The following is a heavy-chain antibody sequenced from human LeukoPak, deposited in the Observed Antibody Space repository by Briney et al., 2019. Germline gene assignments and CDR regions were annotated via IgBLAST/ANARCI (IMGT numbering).Heavy chain of an antibody. CDR1: GFTVSSNY. D-gene: IGHD2-2*02. CDR3: AREEGGLVPAAILDC. J-gene: IGHJ4*02. Sequence: GGSLRLSCAASGFTVSSNYMSWIRQAPGKGLEWISYISYDSSTKYHAESVKGRFTISRDNAKNSLYLQMNSLRAEDTAVYYCAREEGGLVPAAILDCWGQGTLVIVSS. CDR2: ISYDSSTK. V-gene: IGHV3-11*01.